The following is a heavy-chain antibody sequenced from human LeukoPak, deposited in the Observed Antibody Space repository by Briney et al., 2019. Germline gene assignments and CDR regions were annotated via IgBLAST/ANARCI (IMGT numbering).Heavy chain of an antibody. V-gene: IGHV3-48*03. D-gene: IGHD2-2*01. CDR3: ARGDCSSTSCQDYYYGMDV. CDR1: GFTLRSYE. CDR2: ISSSCRTI. J-gene: IGHJ6*04. Sequence: GSLRLPCAASGFTLRSYEMNWVRPAPGKGLEGVSYISSSCRTIYYADSVKGRFTISRDNAKNSLYLQMNSLRAEDTAVYYCARGDCSSTSCQDYYYGMDVWGKGTTVTVSS.